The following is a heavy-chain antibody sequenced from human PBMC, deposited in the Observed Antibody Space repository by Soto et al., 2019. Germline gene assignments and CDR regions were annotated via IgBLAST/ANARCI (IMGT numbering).Heavy chain of an antibody. J-gene: IGHJ4*02. Sequence: PGESLKISCKGSGYSFTSHWIGWVRQMPGKGLEWMVIINPGDSDTRYSPSFQGQVTVSADKSINTAYLQWSSLEASDTAIYYCARHVYYDVLKKNYWGQGTLVTVSS. CDR2: INPGDSDT. V-gene: IGHV5-51*01. CDR1: GYSFTSHW. D-gene: IGHD3-9*01. CDR3: ARHVYYDVLKKNY.